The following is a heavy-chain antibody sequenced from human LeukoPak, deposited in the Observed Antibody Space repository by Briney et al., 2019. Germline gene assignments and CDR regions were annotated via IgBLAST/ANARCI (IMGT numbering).Heavy chain of an antibody. J-gene: IGHJ4*02. CDR1: GFTFNHYI. V-gene: IGHV3-21*01. Sequence: GGSLRLSCAASGFTFNHYIMSWVRQTPEKVLEWVSSISSSGTYIDYADSVKGRFTISRDNAKNSLYLRMNSLRAEDTAVYYCARGWNYWGQGTVVTVSS. CDR3: ARGWNY. CDR2: ISSSGTYI. D-gene: IGHD3-3*01.